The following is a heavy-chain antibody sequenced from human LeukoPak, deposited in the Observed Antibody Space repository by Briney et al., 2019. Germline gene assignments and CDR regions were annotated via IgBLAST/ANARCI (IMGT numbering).Heavy chain of an antibody. D-gene: IGHD3-22*01. V-gene: IGHV1-69*04. CDR3: ARDRYYDSSGFKEGFDY. CDR2: IIPILGIA. CDR1: GGTFSSYA. Sequence: SVKVSCKASGGTFSSYAISWVRQAPGQGLEWMGRIIPILGIANYAQKFQGRVTITADKSTSTAYMELSSLRSEDTAVYYCARDRYYDSSGFKEGFDYWGQGTLVTVSS. J-gene: IGHJ4*02.